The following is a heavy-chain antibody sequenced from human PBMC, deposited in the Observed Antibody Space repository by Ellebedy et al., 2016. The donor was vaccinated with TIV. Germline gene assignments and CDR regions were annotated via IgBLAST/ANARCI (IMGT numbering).Heavy chain of an antibody. D-gene: IGHD1-26*01. CDR1: GFTFTNYW. Sequence: GGSLRLSCAASGFTFTNYWMSWVRQAPGKGLEWVATIKQGGSEKYYVDSVKGRFTISRDNAKNSLYLQMDSLRAEDTAVYYCARDRLGATKSYYYGMDVWGQGTTVTVSS. V-gene: IGHV3-7*03. CDR2: IKQGGSEK. J-gene: IGHJ6*02. CDR3: ARDRLGATKSYYYGMDV.